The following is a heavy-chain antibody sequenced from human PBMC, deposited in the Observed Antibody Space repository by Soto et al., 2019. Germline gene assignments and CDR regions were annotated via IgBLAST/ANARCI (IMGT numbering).Heavy chain of an antibody. CDR1: GFRFSAYW. D-gene: IGHD5-18*01. Sequence: LRLSSAASGFRFSAYWMSWVRQAPGKGLEWVANIHGDGGKIYYVDSVKGRFTISRDNAKRSLYLQMNSLRAEDTAVYYCARDFYGGYTYGPGDYWGQGALVTVSS. CDR3: ARDFYGGYTYGPGDY. J-gene: IGHJ4*02. CDR2: IHGDGGKI. V-gene: IGHV3-7*01.